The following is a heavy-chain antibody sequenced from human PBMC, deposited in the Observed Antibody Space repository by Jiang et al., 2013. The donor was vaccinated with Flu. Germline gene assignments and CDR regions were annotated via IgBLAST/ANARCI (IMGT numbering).Heavy chain of an antibody. J-gene: IGHJ4*02. CDR3: TRVGDSSGWLPDHY. D-gene: IGHD6-19*01. CDR2: INHSGRT. Sequence: VLLKPSETLSLTCAVYGGSFSGHYWSWIRQPPGRGLEWIGEINHSGRTDYNPSLKSRVTISVDTSKNQFSLKVNSVTAADTAIYYCTRVGDSSGWLPDHYWGQGTLVTVSS. V-gene: IGHV4-34*01. CDR1: GGSFSGHY.